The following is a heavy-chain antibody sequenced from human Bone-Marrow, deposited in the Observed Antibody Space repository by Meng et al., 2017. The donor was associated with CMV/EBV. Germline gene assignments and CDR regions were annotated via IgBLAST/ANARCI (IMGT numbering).Heavy chain of an antibody. Sequence: GGSLRLSCAASGFTFSSYSMNWVRQAPGKGLEWVSYISSSSSTIYYADSVKGRFTISRDNAKNSLYLQMNSLRAEDTAVYYCARAPEYQLPKGYYYYGMDVWGQGTTVTVPS. CDR3: ARAPEYQLPKGYYYYGMDV. CDR2: ISSSSSTI. V-gene: IGHV3-48*04. J-gene: IGHJ6*02. CDR1: GFTFSSYS. D-gene: IGHD2-2*01.